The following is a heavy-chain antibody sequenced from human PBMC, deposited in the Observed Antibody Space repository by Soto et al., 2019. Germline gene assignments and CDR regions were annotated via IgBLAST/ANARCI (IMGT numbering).Heavy chain of an antibody. J-gene: IGHJ5*01. D-gene: IGHD1-1*01. CDR1: GFTFSNYW. V-gene: IGHV3-74*01. CDR3: ARDPAPAGWFDY. Sequence: GGSLRLSCAASGFTFSNYWMHWVRQVPGKGLVWVSRINSDGSSTSNADSVKGRFTISRDNAKNTLYLQMNSLRAEDTAVYYCARDPAPAGWFDYWGQGALVTVSS. CDR2: INSDGSST.